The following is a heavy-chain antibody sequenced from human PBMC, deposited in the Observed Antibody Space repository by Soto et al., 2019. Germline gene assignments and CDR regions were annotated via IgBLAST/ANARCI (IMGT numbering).Heavy chain of an antibody. J-gene: IGHJ4*02. D-gene: IGHD5-18*01. CDR2: ISSNGGST. CDR3: ARSGYNYEFDY. Sequence: GGSLRLSCAASGFTFSSYAMHWVRQAPGKGLEYVSAISSNGGSTYYANSVKGRFTISRDNSKNTLYLQMGSLRAEDMAVYYCARSGYNYEFDYWGQGTLVTVSS. V-gene: IGHV3-64*01. CDR1: GFTFSSYA.